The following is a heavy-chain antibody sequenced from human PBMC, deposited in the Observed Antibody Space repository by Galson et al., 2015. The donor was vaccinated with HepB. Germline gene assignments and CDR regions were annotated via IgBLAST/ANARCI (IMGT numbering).Heavy chain of an antibody. Sequence: ETLSLTCVVSGGSISTNNWWSWIRQPPGKGLEWIGDIWYTVTTNYNPSLQSRLTMSLDRSKKQFSLNLTSVSAADTAVYYCAKGRRAGSSSSWYNYWGQGILVTVSS. D-gene: IGHD2-2*02. V-gene: IGHV4/OR15-8*02. J-gene: IGHJ4*02. CDR3: AKGRRAGSSSSWYNY. CDR2: IWYTVTT. CDR1: GGSISTNNW.